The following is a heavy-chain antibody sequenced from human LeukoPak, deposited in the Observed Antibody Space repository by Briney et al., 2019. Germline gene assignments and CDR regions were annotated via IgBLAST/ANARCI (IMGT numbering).Heavy chain of an antibody. V-gene: IGHV4-39*01. J-gene: IGHJ4*02. Sequence: SETLSLTCTVSGGSISSSSYYWGWIRQPPGKGLEWIGSIYYSGSTYYNPSLKSRVTISVDTSKNQFSLKLSSVTAADMAVYYCARQGRSSASCYSDYWGQGTLVTVSS. D-gene: IGHD2-2*01. CDR3: ARQGRSSASCYSDY. CDR2: IYYSGST. CDR1: GGSISSSSYY.